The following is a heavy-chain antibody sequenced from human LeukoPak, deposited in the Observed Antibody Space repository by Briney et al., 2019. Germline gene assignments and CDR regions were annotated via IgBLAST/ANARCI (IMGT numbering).Heavy chain of an antibody. V-gene: IGHV4-39*07. D-gene: IGHD3-10*01. CDR3: AKSDYYGTSDY. CDR2: IYYSGST. Sequence: SETLSLTCTVSGASISSSSYYWGWIRQPPGKGLEWIGSIYYSGSTYYNPSLKSRVTISIDTSKNQFSLKLTSVTAADTAIYYCAKSDYYGTSDYWGQGTLVTVSS. CDR1: GASISSSSYY. J-gene: IGHJ4*02.